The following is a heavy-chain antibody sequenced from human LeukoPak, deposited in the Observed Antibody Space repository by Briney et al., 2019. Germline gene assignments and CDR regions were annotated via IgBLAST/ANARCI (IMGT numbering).Heavy chain of an antibody. CDR1: GGTFSSYA. CDR2: VMPIFATA. J-gene: IGHJ4*02. CDR3: ASGRTDIVIVPATLRNYYFDY. Sequence: GASVKVSCKASGGTFSSYAISWVRQAPGQGLEWMGGVMPIFATANYAQKFQGRVTITADKSTSTAYMELSSLRSEDTAVYYCASGRTDIVIVPATLRNYYFDYWGQGTLVTVSS. V-gene: IGHV1-69*06. D-gene: IGHD2-2*01.